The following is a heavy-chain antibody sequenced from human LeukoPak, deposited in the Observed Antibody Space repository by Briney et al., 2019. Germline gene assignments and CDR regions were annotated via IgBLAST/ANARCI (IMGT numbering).Heavy chain of an antibody. Sequence: GASVKVSCKASGGTFSSYAISWVRQAPGQGLEWMGGIIPIFGTANYAQKFQGRVTITTDESTSTAYMELSSLRSEDTAVYYCARDTGRSNSWGNWFDPWGQGTLVTVSS. J-gene: IGHJ5*02. CDR1: GGTFSSYA. V-gene: IGHV1-69*05. CDR3: ARDTGRSNSWGNWFDP. CDR2: IIPIFGTA. D-gene: IGHD4-11*01.